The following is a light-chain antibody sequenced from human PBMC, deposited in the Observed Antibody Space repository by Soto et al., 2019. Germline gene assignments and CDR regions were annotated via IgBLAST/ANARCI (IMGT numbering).Light chain of an antibody. CDR2: HVN. V-gene: IGLV2-14*01. Sequence: QSVLTQPASVSGSPGQSITISGTGASSDVGAYNFVSWYQQHPATVPKLMIYHVNNRPSGVSDRFSGSKPGNTASLTISGLQAEDEADYYCYSYTTSSTYVFGTGTKVTVL. CDR3: YSYTTSSTYV. J-gene: IGLJ1*01. CDR1: SSDVGAYNF.